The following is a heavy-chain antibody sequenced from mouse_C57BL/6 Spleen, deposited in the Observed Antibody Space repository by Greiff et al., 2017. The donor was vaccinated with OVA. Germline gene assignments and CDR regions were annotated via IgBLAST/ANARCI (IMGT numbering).Heavy chain of an antibody. Sequence: EVQLQESGGGLVQPGGSLSLSCAASGFTFTDYYMSWVRQPPGKALEWLGFIRNKANGYPTEYSASVKGRFTISRDNSQSILYLQMNALRAEDSATYYCASSIDYGNYWYFGGWGTGTTVTVSS. CDR3: ASSIDYGNYWYFGG. V-gene: IGHV7-3*01. D-gene: IGHD2-1*01. CDR1: GFTFTDYY. J-gene: IGHJ1*03. CDR2: IRNKANGYPT.